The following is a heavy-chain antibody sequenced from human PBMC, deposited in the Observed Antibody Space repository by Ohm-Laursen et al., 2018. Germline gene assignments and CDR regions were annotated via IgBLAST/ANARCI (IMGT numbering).Heavy chain of an antibody. CDR2: TSTSGSII. Sequence: SLRLSCAATGFTFSDYYMSWIRQAPGKGLEWVSYTSTSGSIIYYADSVRGRFTISRDNAKNSLYLQMNSLRVQDTAVYYCAKAMYYYDSSGYFPCADYWGQGTLVTVSS. CDR1: GFTFSDYY. CDR3: AKAMYYYDSSGYFPCADY. V-gene: IGHV3-11*01. D-gene: IGHD3-22*01. J-gene: IGHJ4*02.